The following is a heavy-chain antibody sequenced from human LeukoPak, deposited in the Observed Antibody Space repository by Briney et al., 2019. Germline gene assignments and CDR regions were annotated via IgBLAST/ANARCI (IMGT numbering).Heavy chain of an antibody. J-gene: IGHJ4*02. CDR3: ARGSRKYYDFWSGRKNSTKYYFDY. CDR1: GYTFTSYD. D-gene: IGHD3-3*01. CDR2: MNANSGNT. V-gene: IGHV1-8*01. Sequence: GASVKVSCKASGYTFTSYDINWVRQATGQGLEWMGWMNANSGNTGYAQKFQGRVTMTRNTSISTAYMELSSLRSEDTAVYYCARGSRKYYDFWSGRKNSTKYYFDYWGQGTLVTVSS.